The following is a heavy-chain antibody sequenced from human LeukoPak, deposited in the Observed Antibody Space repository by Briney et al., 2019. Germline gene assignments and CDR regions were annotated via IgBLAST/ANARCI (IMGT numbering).Heavy chain of an antibody. CDR2: INHNAEMI. J-gene: IGHJ4*02. D-gene: IGHD3-9*01. V-gene: IGHV3-48*02. Sequence: GGSLRLSCEGSGFPFGSYVMSWVRQAPGKGLEWIAYINHNAEMIFYPDFVKGRFTISRDNPKKSLYLQMNALRYEDTAIYYCARDHDWAFDFWGQGTLVTVSS. CDR1: GFPFGSYV. CDR3: ARDHDWAFDF.